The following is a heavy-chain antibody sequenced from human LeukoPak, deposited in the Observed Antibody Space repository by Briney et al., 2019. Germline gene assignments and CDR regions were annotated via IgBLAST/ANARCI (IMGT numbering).Heavy chain of an antibody. CDR1: GFTFSSYA. J-gene: IGHJ4*02. V-gene: IGHV3-23*01. D-gene: IGHD6-13*01. Sequence: AGSLRLSCAASGFTFSSYAMSWVRQAPGKGLEWVSAISGSGGSTYYADSVKGRFTTSRDNSKNTLYLQMNSLRAEDTVVYYCAKDDSLVEQQHDYWGEGTLVTVSS. CDR2: ISGSGGST. CDR3: AKDDSLVEQQHDY.